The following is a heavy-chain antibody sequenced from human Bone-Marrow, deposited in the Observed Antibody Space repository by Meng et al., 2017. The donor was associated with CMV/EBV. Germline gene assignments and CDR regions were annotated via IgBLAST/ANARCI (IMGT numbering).Heavy chain of an antibody. CDR2: IIPILGIA. V-gene: IGHV1-69*02. CDR3: ASAPSPRRLDP. D-gene: IGHD1-14*01. J-gene: IGHJ5*02. CDR1: GGTFSSYP. Sequence: SVNVFCKGSGGTFSSYPISWVRQAPGQGLEWMGRIIPILGIANYAQKFQGRVTITADKSTSTASMELSSLRYGDTAVYYCASAPSPRRLDPWGQGTLVTVSS.